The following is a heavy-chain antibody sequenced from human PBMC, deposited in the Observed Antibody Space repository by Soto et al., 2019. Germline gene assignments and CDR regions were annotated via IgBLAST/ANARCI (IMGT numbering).Heavy chain of an antibody. Sequence: SETLSLTCSIYSGSFSGYYWSWIRQPPGRGLEWIGEISQSGNTNYSPSLKSRVSISIDTSKKQFSLNLASVSAADTAVYYCARAPKVSGSSQTRPDFWGQGTLVTVSS. V-gene: IGHV4-34*01. J-gene: IGHJ4*02. D-gene: IGHD6-6*01. CDR2: ISQSGNT. CDR1: SGSFSGYY. CDR3: ARAPKVSGSSQTRPDF.